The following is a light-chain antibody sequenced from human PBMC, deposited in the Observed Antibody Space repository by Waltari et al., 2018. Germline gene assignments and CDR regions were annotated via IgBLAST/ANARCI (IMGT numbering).Light chain of an antibody. CDR2: WAS. CDR3: QQYYSSPRT. J-gene: IGKJ1*01. V-gene: IGKV4-1*01. CDR1: QSVLYYSNKTND. Sequence: DIVMTPSPDSLAASLGVRATINCQSRQSVLYYSNKTNDLAWFQKKPGQPPKLLIYWASTRQSWVPDRFSGGGSGTDFTLTISSLQAEDVAVYYCQQYYSSPRTFGQGTKVEIK.